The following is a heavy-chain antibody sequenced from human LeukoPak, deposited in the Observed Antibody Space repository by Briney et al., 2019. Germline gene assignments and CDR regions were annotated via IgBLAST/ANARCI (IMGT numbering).Heavy chain of an antibody. CDR1: GSTIIYEG. V-gene: IGHV3-64D*06. J-gene: IGHJ3*01. CDR2: ISSNGGNT. Sequence: AGGSHSLACSPSGSTIIYEGMHWVRQAPGKGLEYVSGISSNGGNTYYADSVKGRFTMSRANTNNTLYLQMCSLRAEDTALYYCVKDRGQ. CDR3: VKD.